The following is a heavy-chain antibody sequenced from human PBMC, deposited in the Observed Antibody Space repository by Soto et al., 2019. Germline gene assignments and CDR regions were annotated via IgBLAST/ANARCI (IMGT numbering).Heavy chain of an antibody. J-gene: IGHJ5*02. Sequence: ASVKVSCKASGYTFTIYSMHWVRQAPGQRLEWMGWINAGNGNTKYSQKFQGRVTITRDTSASTAYMELSSLRSEDTAVYYCASRAGGYSGYDWFDPWGQGTLVTVSS. CDR3: ASRAGGYSGYDWFDP. D-gene: IGHD5-12*01. CDR2: INAGNGNT. V-gene: IGHV1-3*01. CDR1: GYTFTIYS.